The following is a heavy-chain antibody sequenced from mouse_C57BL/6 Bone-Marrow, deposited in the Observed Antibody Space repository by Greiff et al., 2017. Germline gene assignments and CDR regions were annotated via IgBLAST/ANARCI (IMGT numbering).Heavy chain of an antibody. CDR3: ARRLPHYYAMDY. Sequence: QVQLMESGAELVRPGTSVKMSCKASGYTFTNYWIGWAKQRPGHGLEWIGDIYPGGGYTNYNEKFKGKATLTADKSSSTAYMQFSSLTSEDSAIYYCARRLPHYYAMDYWGQGTSVTVSS. V-gene: IGHV1-63*01. CDR2: IYPGGGYT. D-gene: IGHD3-2*02. CDR1: GYTFTNYW. J-gene: IGHJ4*01.